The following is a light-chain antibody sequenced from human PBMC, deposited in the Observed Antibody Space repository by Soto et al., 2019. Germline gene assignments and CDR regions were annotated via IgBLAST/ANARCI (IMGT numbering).Light chain of an antibody. CDR3: SAYTTSSALVV. J-gene: IGLJ2*01. V-gene: IGLV2-14*01. Sequence: QSARTQPASLSGSPGQSITISCRGTTGDVGAYDFVSWYQQHPGKAPKLMIFEVSHRPSGVSHRFSGSKSGNMASLTISGLQAEDEADYYCSAYTTSSALVVFGGGTKLTVL. CDR2: EVS. CDR1: TGDVGAYDF.